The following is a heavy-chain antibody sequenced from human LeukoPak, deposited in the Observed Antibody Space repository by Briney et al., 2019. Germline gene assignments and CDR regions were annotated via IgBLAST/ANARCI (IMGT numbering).Heavy chain of an antibody. D-gene: IGHD3-22*01. V-gene: IGHV4-39*07. CDR3: ARGGHYYDSSGVLSYYYYGMDV. CDR1: GGSISSSSYY. CDR2: IYYSGST. Sequence: SETLSLTCTVSGGSISSSSYYWGWIRQPPGKGLEWIGSIYYSGSTYYNPSLKSPVTISVGTSKNQFSLKLSSVTAADTAVYYCARGGHYYDSSGVLSYYYYGMDVWGQGTTVTVSS. J-gene: IGHJ6*01.